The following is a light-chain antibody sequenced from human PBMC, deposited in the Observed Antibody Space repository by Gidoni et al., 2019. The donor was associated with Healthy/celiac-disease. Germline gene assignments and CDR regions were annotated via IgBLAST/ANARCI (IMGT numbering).Light chain of an antibody. CDR2: RNN. J-gene: IGLJ3*02. Sequence: QSVLTQPPSASGTPGQRVTISCSGSRSNIGSDTVNWYQQLPGTAPKPLIYRNNQRPSGVPDRFSGSKSGTSASLAISGLQTEDEADYYCAAWDDSLNGPVFGGGTKLTVL. V-gene: IGLV1-44*01. CDR3: AAWDDSLNGPV. CDR1: RSNIGSDT.